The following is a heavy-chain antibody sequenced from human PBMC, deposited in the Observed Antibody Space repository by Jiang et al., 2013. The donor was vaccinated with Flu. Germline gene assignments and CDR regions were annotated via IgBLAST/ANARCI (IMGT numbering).Heavy chain of an antibody. J-gene: IGHJ3*02. Sequence: IGESLSYGSTNYNPSLKSRVTISVDKSKNQFSLKLSSVTAADTAVYYCAREMEIGAFDIWGQGTMVTVSS. V-gene: IGHV4-4*02. CDR2: SLSYGST. D-gene: IGHD1-1*01. CDR3: AREMEIGAFDI.